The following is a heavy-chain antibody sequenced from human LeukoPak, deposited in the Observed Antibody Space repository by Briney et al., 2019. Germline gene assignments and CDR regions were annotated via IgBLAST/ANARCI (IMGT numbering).Heavy chain of an antibody. Sequence: PGGSLRLSCAASGFTFSSYAIHWVRQAPGKGLEWVAVISPDGSKKYYADSVKGRFTISRDNSKNTLYLQMNSLRAEDTAVYYCARDPQLELLGENYYYYMDVWGNGTTVTVSS. CDR1: GFTFSSYA. CDR3: ARDPQLELLGENYYYYMDV. D-gene: IGHD1-1*01. CDR2: ISPDGSKK. V-gene: IGHV3-30*04. J-gene: IGHJ6*03.